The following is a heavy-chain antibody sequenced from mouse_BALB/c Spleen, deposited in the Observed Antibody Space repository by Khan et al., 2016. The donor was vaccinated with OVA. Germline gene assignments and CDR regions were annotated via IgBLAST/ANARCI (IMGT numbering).Heavy chain of an antibody. J-gene: IGHJ2*01. CDR1: GYSITSDYA. V-gene: IGHV3-2*02. Sequence: EVQLLESGPGLVKPSQSLSLTCTVTGYSITSDYAWNWIRQFPGNKLEWMGYIRYSGSTSYNPSLKSRISITRDTSKNQFFLPLNSVTTEDTATYYCARSIMANWGQGTTLTVSS. CDR2: IRYSGST. CDR3: ARSIMAN.